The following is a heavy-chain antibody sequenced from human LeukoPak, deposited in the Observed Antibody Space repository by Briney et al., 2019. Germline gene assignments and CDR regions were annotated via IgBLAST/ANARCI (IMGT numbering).Heavy chain of an antibody. J-gene: IGHJ6*02. Sequence: PSETLSLTCTVSGGSISSYYWSWIRQPPGKGLEWIGYIYYSGSTNYNPSLKSRVTISVDTSKNQFSLKLSSVTAADTAVYYCARVTGYEYGMDVWGQGTTVTVSS. CDR2: IYYSGST. CDR3: ARVTGYEYGMDV. V-gene: IGHV4-59*01. CDR1: GGSISSYY.